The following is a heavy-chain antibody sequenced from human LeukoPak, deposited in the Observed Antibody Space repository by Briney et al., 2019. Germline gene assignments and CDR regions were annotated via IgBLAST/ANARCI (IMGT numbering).Heavy chain of an antibody. V-gene: IGHV1-8*01. D-gene: IGHD2-2*01. Sequence: ASVKVSCKTSGYTFTNYDINWVRQATGQGLEWMGWMNPNSGNTGYAQKFQGRVTMTRNTSISTAYMELSSLRSEDTAVYYCARPHCSSTDCHPPEWFDPWGQGTLVTVSS. J-gene: IGHJ5*02. CDR3: ARPHCSSTDCHPPEWFDP. CDR2: MNPNSGNT. CDR1: GYTFTNYD.